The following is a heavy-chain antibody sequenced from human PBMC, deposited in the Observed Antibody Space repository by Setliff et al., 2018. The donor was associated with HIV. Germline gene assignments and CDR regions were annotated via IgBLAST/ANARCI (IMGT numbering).Heavy chain of an antibody. J-gene: IGHJ4*02. CDR2: IYYSGTT. CDR3: ARGTVVPYYLDY. V-gene: IGHV4-39*01. CDR1: GGSISSSSYY. Sequence: PSETLSLTCTVSGGSISSSSYYWGWIRQPPGKGLEWIGSIYYSGTTQYNPSLTGRVTMSLDKSKNQFSLKLSSVTAADTAVFYCARGTVVPYYLDYWGQGTLVTVSS. D-gene: IGHD2-15*01.